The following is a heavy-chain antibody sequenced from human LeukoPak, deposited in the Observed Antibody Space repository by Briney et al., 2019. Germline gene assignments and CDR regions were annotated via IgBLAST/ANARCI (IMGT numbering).Heavy chain of an antibody. Sequence: GASVKVSCKASGYTFTGYYMHWVRQAPGQGLEWMGWINPNSGGTNYAQKFQGRVTMTRDTSISTAYMELRSLRSDDTAVYYCARDQKYSSSCDLDYWGQGTLVTVSS. D-gene: IGHD6-13*01. CDR3: ARDQKYSSSCDLDY. CDR2: INPNSGGT. J-gene: IGHJ4*02. CDR1: GYTFTGYY. V-gene: IGHV1-2*02.